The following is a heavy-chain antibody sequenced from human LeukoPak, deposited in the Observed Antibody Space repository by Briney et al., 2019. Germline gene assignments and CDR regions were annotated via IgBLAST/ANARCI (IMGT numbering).Heavy chain of an antibody. V-gene: IGHV1-18*01. CDR1: GYTFTSYG. Sequence: ASVKVSCKASGYTFTSYGISWVRQAPGQGFEWMGWISAYNGNTNYAQKLQGRVTMTTDTSTSTAYMELRSLRSDDTAVYYCAAGAICSGGSCYWRGRWGQGTLVTVSS. CDR2: ISAYNGNT. CDR3: AAGAICSGGSCYWRGR. D-gene: IGHD2-15*01. J-gene: IGHJ4*02.